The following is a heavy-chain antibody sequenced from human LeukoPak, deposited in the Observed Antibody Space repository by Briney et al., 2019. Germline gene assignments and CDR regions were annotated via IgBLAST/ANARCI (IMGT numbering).Heavy chain of an antibody. CDR3: ARDLRYDFWSGYAPSDY. D-gene: IGHD3-3*01. CDR2: ISSSSSTI. J-gene: IGHJ4*02. CDR1: GFTFSSYS. Sequence: GGSLRLSCAASGFTFSSYSMNWVSQAPGKGLEWVSYISSSSSTIYCADSVKGRFTISRDNAKNSLYLQMNSLRAEDTAVYDCARDLRYDFWSGYAPSDYWGQGTLVTVSS. V-gene: IGHV3-48*01.